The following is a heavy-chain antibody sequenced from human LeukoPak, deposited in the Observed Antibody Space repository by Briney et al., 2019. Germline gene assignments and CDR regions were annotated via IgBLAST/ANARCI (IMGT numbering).Heavy chain of an antibody. J-gene: IGHJ4*02. Sequence: ASVKVSCKASGYTFTGYYMHWVRQAPGQGLEWMGWINPNSGGTNYAQKFQGRVTMTRDTSISTAYMELSRLRSDDTAVYYCARDRAMAIAARPYMDRGSGYTNWGQGTLVTVSS. CDR1: GYTFTGYY. CDR2: INPNSGGT. V-gene: IGHV1-2*02. D-gene: IGHD6-6*01. CDR3: ARDRAMAIAARPYMDRGSGYTN.